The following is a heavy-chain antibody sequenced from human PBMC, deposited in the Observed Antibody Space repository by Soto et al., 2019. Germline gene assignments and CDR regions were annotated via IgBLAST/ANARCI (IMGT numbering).Heavy chain of an antibody. CDR1: GFTFSTYG. CDR3: GRDGALGDTSVVDS. CDR2: IWYDGSNK. V-gene: IGHV3-33*01. D-gene: IGHD5-18*01. Sequence: QVQLVESGGGVVQPGTSLRLSCAASGFTFSTYGMHWVRQAPGKGLEWVAVIWYDGSNKYHGDSLKGRFTISRDNSKNTLYLQINNLRAEDTALYYCGRDGALGDTSVVDSWGQGTLVTVSS. J-gene: IGHJ4*02.